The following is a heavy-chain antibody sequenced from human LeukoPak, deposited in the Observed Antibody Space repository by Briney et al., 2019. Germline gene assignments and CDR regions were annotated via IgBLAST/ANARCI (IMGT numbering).Heavy chain of an antibody. CDR3: ARRRAPVTRISSFDI. J-gene: IGHJ3*02. D-gene: IGHD4-17*01. CDR1: GFTFSTYA. CDR2: ISFDGIDA. V-gene: IGHV3-30*04. Sequence: PGTSLRLSCAASGFTFSTYAIHWVRQAPGKGLEWVAVISFDGIDAFYADSVKYRFTISRDNSKNTLYLQMNSLRVDDTAVYYCARRRAPVTRISSFDIWGQGTMVTVSS.